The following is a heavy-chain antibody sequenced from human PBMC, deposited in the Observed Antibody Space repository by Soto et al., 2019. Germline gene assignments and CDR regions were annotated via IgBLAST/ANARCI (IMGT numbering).Heavy chain of an antibody. Sequence: QVQLQESGPGLVKPSGTLSLTCAVSGGSISSSNWWSWVRQPPGKGLEWIGEIYHSGSTNYNPSLKSRVTISVNKSKTQFSRTLSYLTAADTAVYYCARRYCISTSCYVGYYGRDVWGQGTTVTVSS. D-gene: IGHD2-2*01. CDR1: GGSISSSNW. J-gene: IGHJ6*02. V-gene: IGHV4-4*02. CDR2: IYHSGST. CDR3: ARRYCISTSCYVGYYGRDV.